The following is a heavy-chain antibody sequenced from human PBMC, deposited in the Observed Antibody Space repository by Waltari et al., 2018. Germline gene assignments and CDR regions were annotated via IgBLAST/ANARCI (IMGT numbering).Heavy chain of an antibody. CDR3: ARLIGGTLTEYYQ. J-gene: IGHJ1*01. Sequence: EVQLMESGGGLVQPGGSLRLSCAASGFTFSSNWMTWVRQAPGKGLEWGANIKEDGSEKDYVDSVKGRFTIARDNAKNSLYLQMNSLRVEDAAVYYCARLIGGTLTEYYQWGQGTLVTVPS. D-gene: IGHD1-26*01. CDR1: GFTFSSNW. CDR2: IKEDGSEK. V-gene: IGHV3-7*01.